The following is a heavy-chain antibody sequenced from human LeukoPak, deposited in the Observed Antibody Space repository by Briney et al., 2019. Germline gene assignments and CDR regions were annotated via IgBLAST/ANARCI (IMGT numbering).Heavy chain of an antibody. D-gene: IGHD3-16*02. CDR2: ISGSGGST. Sequence: GGSLRLSCAASGFTFSSYAMSWVRQAPGKGLEWVSAISGSGGSTYYADSVKGRFTISRDNSKNTLYLQMNSLRAEDTAVYYCARGGGRMAITFGGVIAPGAFDIWGQGTMATVSS. J-gene: IGHJ3*02. CDR1: GFTFSSYA. CDR3: ARGGGRMAITFGGVIAPGAFDI. V-gene: IGHV3-23*01.